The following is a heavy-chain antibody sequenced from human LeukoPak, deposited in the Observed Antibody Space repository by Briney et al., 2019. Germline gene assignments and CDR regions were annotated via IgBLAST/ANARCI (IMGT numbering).Heavy chain of an antibody. CDR1: GYTISSGYY. CDR2: IYHSGST. D-gene: IGHD6-19*01. Sequence: PSETLSLTCAVSGYTISSGYYWGWSRQPPGKGLEWIGTIYHSGSTYYNPSLKSRVTISVNTSNKQFSLKLNSVTAADAAVYYCARVGGVAGTSYYFDYWGQGTLVTVSS. J-gene: IGHJ4*02. CDR3: ARVGGVAGTSYYFDY. V-gene: IGHV4-38-2*01.